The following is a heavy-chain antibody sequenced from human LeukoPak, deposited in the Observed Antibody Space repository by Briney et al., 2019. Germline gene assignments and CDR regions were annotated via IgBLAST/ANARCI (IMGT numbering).Heavy chain of an antibody. Sequence: PSETLSLTCTVSGGSISSSSYYWGWIRQSPGKGLEWIGSVYYTGSTQDNPSLKGRVTISEDTSKNQFSLKLTSVTAEDTAVYYCARQLGDGYNLVYWFDPWGQGTLVSLSS. CDR3: ARQLGDGYNLVYWFDP. V-gene: IGHV4-39*01. D-gene: IGHD5-24*01. CDR1: GGSISSSSYY. J-gene: IGHJ5*02. CDR2: VYYTGST.